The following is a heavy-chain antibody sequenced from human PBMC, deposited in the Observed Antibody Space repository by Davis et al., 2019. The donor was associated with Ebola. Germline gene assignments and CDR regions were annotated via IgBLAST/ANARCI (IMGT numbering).Heavy chain of an antibody. Sequence: PGGSLRLSCAASGFTFSSYAMNWVRQVPGKGLECVSVISGSGDRTYSADSVKGRFTISRDNSKNTMYVQMNSLRAEDTAVYYCAKEGEGTGYCTGSNCHTTNMDVWGQGTTVTVSS. J-gene: IGHJ6*02. CDR2: ISGSGDRT. D-gene: IGHD2-8*02. CDR3: AKEGEGTGYCTGSNCHTTNMDV. CDR1: GFTFSSYA. V-gene: IGHV3-23*01.